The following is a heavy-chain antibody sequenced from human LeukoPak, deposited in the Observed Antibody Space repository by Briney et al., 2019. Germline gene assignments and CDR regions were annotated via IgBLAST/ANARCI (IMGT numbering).Heavy chain of an antibody. V-gene: IGHV3-23*01. Sequence: PGASLRLSCAASGFTFSGYAMSWVRRAPGKGLEWVSAISGSGGSTYYADSVKGRFTISRDNSKNTLYLQMNSLRAEDTAVYYCAKVLHRYCSGGSCYSLDYWGQATLVTVSS. CDR3: AKVLHRYCSGGSCYSLDY. CDR2: ISGSGGST. CDR1: GFTFSGYA. J-gene: IGHJ4*02. D-gene: IGHD2-15*01.